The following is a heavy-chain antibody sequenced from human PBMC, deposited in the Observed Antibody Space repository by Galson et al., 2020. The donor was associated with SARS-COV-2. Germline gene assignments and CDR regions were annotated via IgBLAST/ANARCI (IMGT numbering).Heavy chain of an antibody. CDR1: GFTFEDYA. D-gene: IGHD2-15*01. V-gene: IGHV3-9*01. CDR3: AKGNRYCSGNICFSPYFTY. Sequence: SLKISCAASGFTFEDYAMHWVRQAPGKGLEWVSSINWNSGTIDYADSVKGRFTISRDNAKNSLYLQMNTLRAEDTALYYCAKGNRYCSGNICFSPYFTYWGQGTLVTVSS. J-gene: IGHJ4*02. CDR2: INWNSGTI.